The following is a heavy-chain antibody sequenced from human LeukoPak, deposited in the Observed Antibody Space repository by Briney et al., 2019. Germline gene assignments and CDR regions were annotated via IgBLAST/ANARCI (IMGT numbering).Heavy chain of an antibody. CDR3: ARVRGYSGFDY. J-gene: IGHJ4*02. CDR2: IYHSGST. V-gene: IGHV4-4*02. D-gene: IGHD5-12*01. CDR1: GGSISSSNW. Sequence: PSETLSLTCAVSGGSISSSNWWSWVRPPPGKGLEWIGEIYHSGSTNYNPSLKSRVTMSVDTSKNQFSLKLSSVTAADTAVYYCARVRGYSGFDYWGQGTLVTVSS.